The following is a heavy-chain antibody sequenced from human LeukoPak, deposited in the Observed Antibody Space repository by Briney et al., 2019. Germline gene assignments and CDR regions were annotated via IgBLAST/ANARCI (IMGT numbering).Heavy chain of an antibody. V-gene: IGHV3-7*01. Sequence: PGGSLRLSCAASGFKFDDYGMSWVRQAPGKGLEWVANIKQDGSEKYYVDSVKGRFTISRDNAKNSLYLQMNSLRAEDTAVYYCARAELVVDTAGGFDYWGQGTLVTVSS. CDR2: IKQDGSEK. J-gene: IGHJ4*02. CDR1: GFKFDDYG. D-gene: IGHD5-18*01. CDR3: ARAELVVDTAGGFDY.